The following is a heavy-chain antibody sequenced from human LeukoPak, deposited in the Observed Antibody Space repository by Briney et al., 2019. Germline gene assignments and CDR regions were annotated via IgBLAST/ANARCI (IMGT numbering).Heavy chain of an antibody. CDR2: INHSGST. J-gene: IGHJ4*02. V-gene: IGHV4-34*01. CDR3: ARGTGVYDFWSGYLKGYFDY. CDR1: GFTFRNYW. Sequence: GSLRLSCAASGFTFRNYWMPWARQPPGKGLEWIGEINHSGSTNYNPSLKSRVTISVDTSKNQFSLKLSSVTAADTAVYYCARGTGVYDFWSGYLKGYFDYWGQGTLVTVSS. D-gene: IGHD3-3*01.